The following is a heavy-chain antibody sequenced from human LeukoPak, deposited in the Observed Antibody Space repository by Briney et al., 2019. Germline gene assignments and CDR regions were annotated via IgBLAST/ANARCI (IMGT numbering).Heavy chain of an antibody. CDR3: ARTEGAPYDY. J-gene: IGHJ4*02. V-gene: IGHV4-34*01. CDR1: GGSFSGYY. Sequence: SGTLSLTCAVYGGSFSGYYWSWIRQPPGKGLEWIGEINHSGSTNYNPSLKSRVTISVDTSKNQFSLKLSSVTAADTAVYYCARTEGAPYDYWGQGTLVTVSS. CDR2: INHSGST. D-gene: IGHD1-14*01.